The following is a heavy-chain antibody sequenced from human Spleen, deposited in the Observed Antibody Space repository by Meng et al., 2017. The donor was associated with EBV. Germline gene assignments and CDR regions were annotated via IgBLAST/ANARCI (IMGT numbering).Heavy chain of an antibody. J-gene: IGHJ4*02. CDR2: MNPNSGNT. CDR3: ARVRSGSGYYYAGY. D-gene: IGHD3-22*01. V-gene: IGHV1-8*01. CDR1: GYTSTSYD. Sequence: VPAGVQQKKPGASVNVYCNAAGYTSTSYDINWVRQATGQGLEWMGWMNPNSGNTGYAQKFQGRVTMTRNTSISTAYMELSSLRSEDTAVYYCARVRSGSGYYYAGYWGQGTLVTVSS.